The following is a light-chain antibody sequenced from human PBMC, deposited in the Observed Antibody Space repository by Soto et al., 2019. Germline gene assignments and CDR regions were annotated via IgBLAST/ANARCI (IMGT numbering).Light chain of an antibody. CDR1: QSVSSN. CDR2: GAS. V-gene: IGKV3D-15*01. J-gene: IGKJ4*01. Sequence: EIVMTQSPATLSVSPGERATLSCRASQSVSSNLAWYQQKPGQAPRLLIYGASTRATGIPARFSGSGSGPEFTLTISSLKSEDFAVYFCQQYDKWPLTFGGGTEVEIK. CDR3: QQYDKWPLT.